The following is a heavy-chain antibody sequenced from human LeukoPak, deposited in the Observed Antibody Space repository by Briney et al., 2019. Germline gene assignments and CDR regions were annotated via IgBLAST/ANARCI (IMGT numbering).Heavy chain of an antibody. V-gene: IGHV1-46*01. CDR1: GYTFISYY. D-gene: IGHD6-13*01. CDR3: AGGIATAGYDY. CDR2: INPRGGTT. Sequence: ASVKVSCKASGYTFISYYIHWVRQAPGQGLEWMGIINPRGGTTSYAQKFQGRVTMTRDTSTGTVYMEVSSLRSEDTAVYYCAGGIATAGYDYWGQGTLVTVSS. J-gene: IGHJ4*02.